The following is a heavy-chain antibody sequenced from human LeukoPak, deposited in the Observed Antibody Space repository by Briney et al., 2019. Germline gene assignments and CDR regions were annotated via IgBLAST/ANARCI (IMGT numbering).Heavy chain of an antibody. Sequence: PSQTLSLTCTVSGGSISSGGYYWSWIRQHPGKGLEWIGYIYYSGSTYYNPSLKSRVTISVDTSKNQFSLKLSSVTAADTAVYYCARCYSSSWYLFGYWGQGTLVTVSS. CDR1: GGSISSGGYY. V-gene: IGHV4-31*03. D-gene: IGHD6-13*01. CDR2: IYYSGST. CDR3: ARCYSSSWYLFGY. J-gene: IGHJ4*02.